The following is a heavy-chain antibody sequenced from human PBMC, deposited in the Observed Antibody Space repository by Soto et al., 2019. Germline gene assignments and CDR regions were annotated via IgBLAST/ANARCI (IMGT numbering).Heavy chain of an antibody. V-gene: IGHV4-34*01. CDR2: INHSGST. Sequence: SETLSLTCAVYGGSFSGYYWSWIRQPPGKGLEWIGEINHSGSTNYNPPLKSRVTISVDTSKNQFSLKLSSVTAADTAVYYCARGEGGTMVRGVIVGMDVWGQGTTVTVSS. D-gene: IGHD3-10*01. CDR3: ARGEGGTMVRGVIVGMDV. J-gene: IGHJ6*02. CDR1: GGSFSGYY.